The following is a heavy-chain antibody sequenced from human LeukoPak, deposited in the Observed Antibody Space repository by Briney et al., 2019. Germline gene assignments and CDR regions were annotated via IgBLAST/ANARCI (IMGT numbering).Heavy chain of an antibody. D-gene: IGHD5-12*01. CDR3: ARDPGGYSGYLDP. CDR1: GFTFSSYA. J-gene: IGHJ5*02. CDR2: IYSGGST. Sequence: PGGSLRLSCAASGFTFSSYAMSWVRQAPWKELEWVSVIYSGGSTYYADSVKGRFTISRDNSKNTLYLQMNSLRAEDTAVYYCARDPGGYSGYLDPWGQGTLVTVSS. V-gene: IGHV3-53*01.